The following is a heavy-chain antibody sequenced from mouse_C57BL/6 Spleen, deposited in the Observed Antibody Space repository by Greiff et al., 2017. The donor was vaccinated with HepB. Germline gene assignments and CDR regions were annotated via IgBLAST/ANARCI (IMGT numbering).Heavy chain of an antibody. CDR1: GYSFTGYY. CDR2: INPSTGGT. CDR3: ARRRGDWYFYV. V-gene: IGHV1-42*01. Sequence: VQLKQSGPELVKPGASVKISCKASGYSFTGYYMNWVKQSPEKSLEWIGEINPSTGGTPYNQKFKAKATLTVDKSSSTAYMQLKSLTSEDSAVYYCARRRGDWYFYVWGTGTTVTVSS. J-gene: IGHJ1*03.